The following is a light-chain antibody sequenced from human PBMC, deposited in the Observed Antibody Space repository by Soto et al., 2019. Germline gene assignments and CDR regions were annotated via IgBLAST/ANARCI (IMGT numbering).Light chain of an antibody. V-gene: IGLV2-14*01. Sequence: QSALTQPASVSGSPGQSITIYCTGTSSDIGAYNYVSWYQQHPGKTPKLIIYEVNNRPSGVSNRFSGSKSGNTASLTSSGLQLDDEADYHCSSYTGGSTDRIFVGGTKLTVL. CDR2: EVN. J-gene: IGLJ2*01. CDR1: SSDIGAYNY. CDR3: SSYTGGSTDRI.